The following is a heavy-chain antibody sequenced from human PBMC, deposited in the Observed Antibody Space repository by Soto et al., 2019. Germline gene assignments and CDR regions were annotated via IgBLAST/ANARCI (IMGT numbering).Heavy chain of an antibody. CDR1: GGSISGSYYY. J-gene: IGHJ4*02. D-gene: IGHD1-20*01. CDR2: VFYTGFT. V-gene: IGHV4-39*01. Sequence: SETLSLTCAVSGGSISGSYYYLAWLRQSPGKGPEWMGSVFYTGFTSYNPSLESRVSVSVDTSKNQFSMKVRGVSAADKAVYYCATSQKGYNWNYFDHWGQGALVTVSS. CDR3: ATSQKGYNWNYFDH.